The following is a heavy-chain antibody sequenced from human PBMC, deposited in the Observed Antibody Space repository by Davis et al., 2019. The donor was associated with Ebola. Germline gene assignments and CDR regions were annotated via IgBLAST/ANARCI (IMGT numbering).Heavy chain of an antibody. Sequence: GGSLRLSCAASGFTFSSYWMSWVRQAPGKGLEWVAVIWYDGSNKYYADSVKGRFTISRDNSKNTLYLQMNSLRAEDTAVYYCAREPLLLPTVTTTYYYGMDVWGQGTTVTVSS. J-gene: IGHJ6*02. V-gene: IGHV3-33*08. D-gene: IGHD4-17*01. CDR2: IWYDGSNK. CDR1: GFTFSSYW. CDR3: AREPLLLPTVTTTYYYGMDV.